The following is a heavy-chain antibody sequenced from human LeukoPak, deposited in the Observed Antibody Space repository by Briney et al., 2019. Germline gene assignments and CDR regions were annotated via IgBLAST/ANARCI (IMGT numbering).Heavy chain of an antibody. J-gene: IGHJ3*02. Sequence: ASVKVSCKASGYTFTGYYIHLVRQAPGQGFEWMAIINPSDGSTTNSQKFQGRVTMTRDTSTSTVYMELSGLRSEDTVLYYCARIRDGYNDAYDIWGQGTMVTVSS. D-gene: IGHD5-24*01. V-gene: IGHV1-46*01. CDR1: GYTFTGYY. CDR3: ARIRDGYNDAYDI. CDR2: INPSDGST.